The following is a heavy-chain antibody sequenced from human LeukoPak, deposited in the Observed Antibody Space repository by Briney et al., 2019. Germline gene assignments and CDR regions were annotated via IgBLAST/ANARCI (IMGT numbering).Heavy chain of an antibody. J-gene: IGHJ6*03. Sequence: TSETLSLTCTVSGGSISSYYWSWIRQPPGKGLEWIGYIYYSGSTNYNPSLKSRVTMSVDTSKNQFSLKVRSVTAADTAIYYCARDRGHASSWYNKKYFYYYTDVWGKGTTVTISS. CDR2: IYYSGST. CDR1: GGSISSYY. V-gene: IGHV4-59*12. CDR3: ARDRGHASSWYNKKYFYYYTDV. D-gene: IGHD6-13*01.